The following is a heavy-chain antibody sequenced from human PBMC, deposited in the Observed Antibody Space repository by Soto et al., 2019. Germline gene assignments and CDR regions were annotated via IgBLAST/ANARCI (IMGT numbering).Heavy chain of an antibody. J-gene: IGHJ4*02. V-gene: IGHV3-13*01. D-gene: IGHD3-10*01. Sequence: GGSLRLSCAASGFTFSSYDMHWVRQATGKGLEWVSAIGTAGDTYYPGSVKGRFTISRENAKNSLYLQMNSRRAGDTSVYYCSRGVSGSYDYWGQGTLVTVSS. CDR2: IGTAGDT. CDR1: GFTFSSYD. CDR3: SRGVSGSYDY.